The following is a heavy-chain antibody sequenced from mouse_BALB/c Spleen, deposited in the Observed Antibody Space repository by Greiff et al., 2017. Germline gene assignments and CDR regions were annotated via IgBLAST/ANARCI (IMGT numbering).Heavy chain of an antibody. CDR3: ARDYGGFAY. D-gene: IGHD1-1*02. V-gene: IGHV3-6*02. CDR2: ISYDGSN. CDR1: GYSITSGYY. Sequence: EVQLQESGPGLVKPSQSLSLTCSVTGYSITSGYYWNRIRQFPGNKLEWMGYISYDGSNNYNPSLKNRISITRDTSKNQFFLKLNSVTTEDTATYYCARDYGGFAYWGQGTLVTVSA. J-gene: IGHJ3*01.